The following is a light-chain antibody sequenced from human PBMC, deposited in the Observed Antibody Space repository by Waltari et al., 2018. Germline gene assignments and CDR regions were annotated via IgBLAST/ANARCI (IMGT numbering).Light chain of an antibody. V-gene: IGLV2-23*02. Sequence: QSALTQPASVSGSPGQSITISCTGTSSDVGSYNFVSWYQQHPDKAPKLILSEVTKRPSGVSNRFSGSKSGNTASLTIAGLQADDEADYYCCSFASRIGVFGGGTKVTVL. J-gene: IGLJ2*01. CDR3: CSFASRIGV. CDR2: EVT. CDR1: SSDVGSYNF.